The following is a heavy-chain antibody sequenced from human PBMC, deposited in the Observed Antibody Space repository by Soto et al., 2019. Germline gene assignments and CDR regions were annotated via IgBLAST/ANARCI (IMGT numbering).Heavy chain of an antibody. CDR1: GDPVRSYY. Sequence: SETLSLTSTVSGDPVRSYYLTWIRQPPGKGLEFMGYIYYSGSTRYNPSLKSRVTISVDMSKNQFSLKLSSVIAADTAVYYCARAYGGFDNGLDVWGQGTAVTVSS. D-gene: IGHD5-12*01. V-gene: IGHV4-59*02. CDR2: IYYSGST. J-gene: IGHJ6*02. CDR3: ARAYGGFDNGLDV.